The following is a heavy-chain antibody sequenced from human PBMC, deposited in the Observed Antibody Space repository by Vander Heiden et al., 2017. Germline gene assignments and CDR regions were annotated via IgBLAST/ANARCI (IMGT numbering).Heavy chain of an antibody. V-gene: IGHV3-15*01. CDR3: TTPAIAAVTFDY. J-gene: IGHJ4*02. D-gene: IGHD6-13*01. CDR1: GFTSSNAW. Sequence: EVQLVDSGGGLVNPGGSLRLSCPASGFTSSNAWMNWVRQGPGKGLEWVGRVKSKTDGETTDYAAPVKGRFTISRDDSKNTLYLQMNSLTTEDTAVYYCTTPAIAAVTFDYWGQGTLVTVSS. CDR2: VKSKTDGETT.